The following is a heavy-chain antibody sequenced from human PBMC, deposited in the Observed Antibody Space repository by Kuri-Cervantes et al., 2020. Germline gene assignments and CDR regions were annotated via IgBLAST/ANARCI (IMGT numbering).Heavy chain of an antibody. CDR2: INPSGGST. D-gene: IGHD1-26*01. J-gene: IGHJ6*02. V-gene: IGHV1-46*01. CDR1: GYTFTSYY. Sequence: ASVKVSCKASGYTFTSYYMHWVRQAPGQGLEWMGIINPSGGSTSYAQKFQGRVTMTRDTSTSTVYTELSSLRSEDTAVYYCARARLVGYYYYYGMDVWGQGTTVTVSS. CDR3: ARARLVGYYYYYGMDV.